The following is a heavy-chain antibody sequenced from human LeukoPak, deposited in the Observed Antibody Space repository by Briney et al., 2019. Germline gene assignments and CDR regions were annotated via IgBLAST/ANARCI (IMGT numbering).Heavy chain of an antibody. CDR3: AREESHYYGMDV. Sequence: ASVKVSCKASGYTFTSYYMHWVRQAPGQGLEWMGIINPSGGSTSYAQKFQGRVTMTRDTSTSTVYMELSSLRSEDAAVYYCAREESHYYGMDVWGQGTTVTVSS. CDR1: GYTFTSYY. CDR2: INPSGGST. J-gene: IGHJ6*02. V-gene: IGHV1-46*01.